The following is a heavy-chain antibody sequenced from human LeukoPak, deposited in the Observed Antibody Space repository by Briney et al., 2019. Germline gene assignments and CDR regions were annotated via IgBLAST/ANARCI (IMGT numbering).Heavy chain of an antibody. CDR3: ARRTPQPRPKLVVLVAGTRGNWFDP. V-gene: IGHV4-34*01. CDR1: GGSFSGYY. D-gene: IGHD6-19*01. Sequence: PSETLSLTCAVYGGSFSGYYWSWIRQPPGKGLEWIGEINHTGSTNYNTSLKSRVTLSVDTSKNQFSLKLSSVTAADTAGYYCARRTPQPRPKLVVLVAGTRGNWFDPWGQGTLVTVSS. J-gene: IGHJ5*02. CDR2: INHTGST.